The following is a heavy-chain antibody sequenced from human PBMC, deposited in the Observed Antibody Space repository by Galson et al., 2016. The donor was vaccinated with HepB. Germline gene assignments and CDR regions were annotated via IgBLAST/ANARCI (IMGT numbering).Heavy chain of an antibody. J-gene: IGHJ5*02. D-gene: IGHD1-14*01. CDR1: GFSLNTSRVG. CDR3: AHRGMRTWDGTDWFDP. CDR2: ILWAVDE. Sequence: PALVTPTQTLTLTCTFSGFSLNTSRVGVGWIRQPPGKALQWLALILWAVDERYSPPLQTGISVTKDTSKNPVVLTLTNVDPEDTSTYYCAHRGMRTWDGTDWFDPWGQGTLVTVSS. V-gene: IGHV2-5*02.